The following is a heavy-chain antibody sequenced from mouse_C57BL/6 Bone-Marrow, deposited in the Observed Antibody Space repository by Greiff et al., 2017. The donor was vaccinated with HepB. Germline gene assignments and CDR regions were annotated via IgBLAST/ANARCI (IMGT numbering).Heavy chain of an antibody. CDR1: GYTFTSYW. CDR3: ARERVTPASYWYFDV. J-gene: IGHJ1*03. V-gene: IGHV1-61*01. Sequence: QVQLQQSGAELVRPGSSVKLSCKASGYTFTSYWMDWVKQRPGQGLEWIGNIYPSDSETHYNQKFKDKATLTVDKSSSTAYMQLSSLTSEDSAVYYCARERVTPASYWYFDVWGTGTTVTVSS. CDR2: IYPSDSET. D-gene: IGHD1-2*01.